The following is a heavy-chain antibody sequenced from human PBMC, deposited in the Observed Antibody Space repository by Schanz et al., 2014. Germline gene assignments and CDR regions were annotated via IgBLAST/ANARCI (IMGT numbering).Heavy chain of an antibody. V-gene: IGHV3-33*06. J-gene: IGHJ6*02. CDR1: GFTFSSYG. D-gene: IGHD5-12*01. Sequence: LVESGGGVVQPGRSLRLSCAASGFTFSSYGMHWVRQVPGKGLEWVAVVCYDGSKKYYADSVKGRFTISRDNSQNTLYLKMNPLRTEDTSVYYCAKELNRRGGQTNFYYYYGMDVWGQGTTVTVSS. CDR3: AKELNRRGGQTNFYYYYGMDV. CDR2: VCYDGSKK.